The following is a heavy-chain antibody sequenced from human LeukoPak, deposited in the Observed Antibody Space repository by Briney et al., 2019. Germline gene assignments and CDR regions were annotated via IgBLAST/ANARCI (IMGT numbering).Heavy chain of an antibody. CDR1: GGSISSSSYY. D-gene: IGHD3-3*01. CDR2: IYYSGST. J-gene: IGHJ6*02. V-gene: IGHV4-39*01. Sequence: SETLSLTCTVSGGSISSSSYYWGWIRQPPGKGLEWIGSIYYSGSTYYNPSLKSRVTISVDTSKNQFSLKLSSVTAADTAVYYCARSAYGYYDFWIGYSDVWGQGTTVTVSS. CDR3: ARSAYGYYDFWIGYSDV.